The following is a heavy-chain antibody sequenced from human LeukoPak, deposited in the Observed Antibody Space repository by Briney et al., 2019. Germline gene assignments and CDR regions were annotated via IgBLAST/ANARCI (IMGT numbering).Heavy chain of an antibody. CDR2: ISSSSSYI. J-gene: IGHJ4*02. CDR1: GFTFSSYS. V-gene: IGHV3-21*01. D-gene: IGHD3-10*01. CDR3: AREFYYGSGSYGFDY. Sequence: GESLRLSCAASGFTFSSYSMNWVRQAPGKGLEWVSSISSSSSYIYYADSVKGRFTISRDNAKNSLYLQMNSLRAEGTAVYYCAREFYYGSGSYGFDYWGQGTLVTVSS.